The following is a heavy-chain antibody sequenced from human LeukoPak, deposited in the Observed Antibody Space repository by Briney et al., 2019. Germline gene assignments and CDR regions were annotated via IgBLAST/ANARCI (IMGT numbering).Heavy chain of an antibody. CDR3: AKAHIPQ. D-gene: IGHD2-21*01. CDR2: ISGSGGDT. J-gene: IGHJ4*02. V-gene: IGHV3-23*01. CDR1: GFTFRNYG. Sequence: GGSLRLSCVASGFTFRNYGMTWVRQAPGKGLEWVSGISGSGGDTYYADSVKGRLTISRDNSKNTLYLQMNSLRAEDTAVYYCAKAHIPQWGQGTLVTVSS.